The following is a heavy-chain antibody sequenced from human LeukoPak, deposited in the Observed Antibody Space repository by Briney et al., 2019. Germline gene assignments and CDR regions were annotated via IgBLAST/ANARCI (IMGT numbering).Heavy chain of an antibody. CDR2: ISSSSSYI. J-gene: IGHJ6*02. V-gene: IGHV3-21*04. Sequence: GGSLRLSCAASGFTFSSYSMNWVRQAPGKGLEWVSSISSSSSYIYYADSVKGRFTISRDNAKNSLYLQMNSLRAEDTAVYYCARSPYDFWSGSQRIPYYYGMDVWGQGTTVTVSS. CDR3: ARSPYDFWSGSQRIPYYYGMDV. CDR1: GFTFSSYS. D-gene: IGHD3-3*01.